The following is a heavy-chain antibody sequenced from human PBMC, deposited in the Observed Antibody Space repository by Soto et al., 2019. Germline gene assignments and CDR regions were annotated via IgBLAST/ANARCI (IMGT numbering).Heavy chain of an antibody. J-gene: IGHJ5*02. CDR2: IIPIFGTA. D-gene: IGHD2-15*01. Sequence: SVKVSCKASGGTFSSYAISWVRQAPGQGLEWMGGIIPIFGTANYAQKFQGRVTITADKSTSTAYMELSSLRSEDTAVYYCARTRAADQYCSGGSCYVTGWFDPWGQGTLVTV. CDR3: ARTRAADQYCSGGSCYVTGWFDP. V-gene: IGHV1-69*06. CDR1: GGTFSSYA.